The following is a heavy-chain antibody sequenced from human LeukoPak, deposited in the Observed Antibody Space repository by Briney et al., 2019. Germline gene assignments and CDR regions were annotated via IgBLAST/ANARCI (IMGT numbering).Heavy chain of an antibody. CDR3: ARSTVGTSCCTAVDY. V-gene: IGHV3-23*01. CDR2: ISAGGDRT. CDR1: RFTFSTYA. D-gene: IGHD1-26*01. Sequence: GGSLRLSCAASRFTFSTYAMTWVRQAPGKGLEWVSGISAGGDRTYYADSVKGRFTISRDNSKNTLYPQMNSLRAEDTAEYYCARSTVGTSCCTAVDYWGQGTLVTVSS. J-gene: IGHJ4*02.